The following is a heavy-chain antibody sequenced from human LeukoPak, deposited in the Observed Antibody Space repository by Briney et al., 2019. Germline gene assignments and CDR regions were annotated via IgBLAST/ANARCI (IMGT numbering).Heavy chain of an antibody. CDR2: ISAYNGNT. J-gene: IGHJ4*02. V-gene: IGHV1-18*01. CDR3: ARVMDYDILTGYDTPPQIDY. Sequence: ASAKVSCKASGYTFTSYGISWVRQAPGQGLEWMGWISAYNGNTNYAQKLQGRVTMTTDTSTSTAYMDLRSLRSDDTAVYYCARVMDYDILTGYDTPPQIDYWGQGTLVTVSS. D-gene: IGHD3-9*01. CDR1: GYTFTSYG.